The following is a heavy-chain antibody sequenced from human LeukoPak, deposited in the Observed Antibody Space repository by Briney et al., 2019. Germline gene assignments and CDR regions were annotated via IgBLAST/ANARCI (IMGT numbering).Heavy chain of an antibody. D-gene: IGHD3-10*01. CDR1: GFTVSSNY. CDR2: ISSSSSYI. CDR3: ARELSRGVRGVIARYFDY. V-gene: IGHV3-21*01. Sequence: GGSLRLSCAASGFTVSSNYMSWVRQAPGKGLEWVSSISSSSSYIYYADSVKGRFTISRDNAKNSLYLQMNSLRAEDTAVYYCARELSRGVRGVIARYFDYWGQGTLVTVSS. J-gene: IGHJ4*02.